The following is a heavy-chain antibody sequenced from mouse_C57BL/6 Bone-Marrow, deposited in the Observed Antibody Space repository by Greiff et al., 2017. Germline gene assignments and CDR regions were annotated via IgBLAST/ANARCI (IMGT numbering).Heavy chain of an antibody. CDR1: GYSFTGYY. CDR3: GKSYDGSSCLYFDV. J-gene: IGHJ1*03. D-gene: IGHD1-1*01. Sequence: VQLKESGPELVKPGASVKLSCKASGYSFTGYYMHWVKQSPEKSLEWIGEINPSTGGTTYNQKFKDKATLTVDESSSTAYMQLKSLTSEDSAVYYCGKSYDGSSCLYFDVWGKGTPVTVSS. V-gene: IGHV1-42*01. CDR2: INPSTGGT.